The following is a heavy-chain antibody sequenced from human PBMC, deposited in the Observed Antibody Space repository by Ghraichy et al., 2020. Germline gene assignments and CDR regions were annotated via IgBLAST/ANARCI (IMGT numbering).Heavy chain of an antibody. Sequence: SETLSLTCAVYGGSFSGYYWSWIRQPPGKGLEWIGEINHSGSTNYNPSLKSRVTISVDTSKNQFSLKLSSVTAADTAVYYCARSVSARRSYWGQGTLVTVSS. CDR3: ARSVSARRSY. J-gene: IGHJ4*02. CDR2: INHSGST. D-gene: IGHD6-6*01. CDR1: GGSFSGYY. V-gene: IGHV4-34*01.